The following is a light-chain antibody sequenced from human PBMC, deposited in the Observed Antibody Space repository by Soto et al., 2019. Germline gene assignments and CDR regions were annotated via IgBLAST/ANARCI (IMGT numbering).Light chain of an antibody. CDR3: QQYTGPPTT. J-gene: IGKJ5*01. Sequence: EIVLTQSPNTLSLSPVERATLSCMATQSVFSTYLAWYQQKPGQAPRLVIYDASRRATGIPDRFSGSGSGTDFTLIITRLEPEDSAVYFCQQYTGPPTTFGQGTRLEIK. CDR1: QSVFSTY. V-gene: IGKV3-20*01. CDR2: DAS.